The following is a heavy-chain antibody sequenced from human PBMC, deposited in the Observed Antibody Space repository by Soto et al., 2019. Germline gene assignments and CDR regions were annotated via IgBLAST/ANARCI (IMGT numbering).Heavy chain of an antibody. Sequence: GGSLRLSCAASGFTFSSYWMHWVRHAPGKGLVWVSRINSDGSSTSYADSVKGRFTISRDNAKNTLYLQMNSLRAEDTAVYYCARGYCSSTSCPRGSNWFDPWGQGTLVTVSS. CDR3: ARGYCSSTSCPRGSNWFDP. D-gene: IGHD2-2*01. V-gene: IGHV3-74*01. J-gene: IGHJ5*02. CDR1: GFTFSSYW. CDR2: INSDGSST.